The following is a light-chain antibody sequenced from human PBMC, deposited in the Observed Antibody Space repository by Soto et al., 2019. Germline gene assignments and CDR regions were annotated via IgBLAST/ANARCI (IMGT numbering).Light chain of an antibody. CDR3: QHYSNWPPWK. CDR2: GAS. J-gene: IGKJ1*01. V-gene: IGKV3-15*01. CDR1: QIVSSSY. Sequence: EIVFTHSPFTLSLSPVERATLSFMASQIVSSSYLAWYQQKPGQAPRLLIYGASTRATGIPVRFTGSGSGTEFTLTISSLQSEDFAVYYCQHYSNWPPWKFGRGTKVDIK.